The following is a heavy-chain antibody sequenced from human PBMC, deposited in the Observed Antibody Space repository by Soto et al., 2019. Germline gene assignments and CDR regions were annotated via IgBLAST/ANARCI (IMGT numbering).Heavy chain of an antibody. CDR3: ARGRYCLTGRCFPNWFDS. Sequence: PSEPQSQTWSVSEESISPVAYFWACIHQPPGQSLEYIGYIYKSATTYYNPSFESRVAISLDTSKSQFSLNVTSVTAADTAVYFCARGRYCLTGRCFPNWFDSWGQGNLVTVSS. CDR1: EESISPVAYF. V-gene: IGHV4-30-4*01. CDR2: IYKSATT. D-gene: IGHD2-15*01. J-gene: IGHJ5*01.